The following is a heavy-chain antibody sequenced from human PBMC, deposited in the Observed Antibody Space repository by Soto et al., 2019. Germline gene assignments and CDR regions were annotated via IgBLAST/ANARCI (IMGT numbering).Heavy chain of an antibody. D-gene: IGHD3-3*01. CDR2: FDPEDGET. V-gene: IGHV1-24*01. Sequence: GASVKVSCKDSGYTLTELSMHWVRQAPGKGLEWMGGFDPEDGETIYAQKFQGRVTMTEDTSTDTAYMELSSLRSEDTAVYYCATVGVTIFGVVITENWFDPWGQGTLVTVSS. CDR3: ATVGVTIFGVVITENWFDP. J-gene: IGHJ5*02. CDR1: GYTLTELS.